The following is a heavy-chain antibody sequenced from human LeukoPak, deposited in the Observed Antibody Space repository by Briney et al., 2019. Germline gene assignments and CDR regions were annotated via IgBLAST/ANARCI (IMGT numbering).Heavy chain of an antibody. J-gene: IGHJ4*02. CDR2: IYSGGST. CDR3: ARDTSSASCSY. CDR1: GFTVSSNY. Sequence: GGSLRLSCAASGFTVSSNYMSWVRQAPGKGLEWVSVIYSGGSTYYADSVKGRFTISRDNAKNSLYLQMNSLRAEDTAVYYCARDTSSASCSYWGQGTLVTVSS. V-gene: IGHV3-53*01. D-gene: IGHD2-2*01.